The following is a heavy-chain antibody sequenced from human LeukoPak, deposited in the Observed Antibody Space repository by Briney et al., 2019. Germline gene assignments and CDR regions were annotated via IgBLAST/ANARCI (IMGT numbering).Heavy chain of an antibody. Sequence: SETLSLTCAVYGGSFSAYYWSWFRQPPGKGLEWIGEINHSGSTNYNPSLKSRVSISLDTSKNQFSLKLSSMTAADTAVYYCATGGGYSTFYGMDVWGQGTTVTVSS. CDR3: ATGGGYSTFYGMDV. J-gene: IGHJ6*02. D-gene: IGHD6-13*01. V-gene: IGHV4-34*01. CDR1: GGSFSAYY. CDR2: INHSGST.